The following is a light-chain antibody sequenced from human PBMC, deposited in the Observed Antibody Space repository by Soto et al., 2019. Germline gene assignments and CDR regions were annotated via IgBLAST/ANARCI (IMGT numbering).Light chain of an antibody. CDR3: QQRSNWST. Sequence: IVLTQYPATLSLSPGDRATLACMASHRFXRYFAWYEAKPGQAPRILIYXTSYRATVIPARFSGSGCGTDFTLTISGLEPEDLAVYCCQQRSNWSTFGQGTRLDIK. CDR2: XTS. J-gene: IGKJ5*01. V-gene: IGKV3-11*01. CDR1: HRFXRY.